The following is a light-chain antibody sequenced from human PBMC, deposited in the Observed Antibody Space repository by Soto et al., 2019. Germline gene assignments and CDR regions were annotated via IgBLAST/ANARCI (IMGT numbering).Light chain of an antibody. V-gene: IGLV2-14*03. J-gene: IGLJ1*01. CDR1: NSDVGGYTY. CDR3: QAWDSSTGV. CDR2: DVS. Sequence: QSALTQPASVSGSPGQSITISCTGTNSDVGGYTYVSWYQQHPGKAPKLMIYDVSNRPSGVSNRFSGSKSGNTANLTISGTQAMDEADYYCQAWDSSTGVFGAGTKLTVL.